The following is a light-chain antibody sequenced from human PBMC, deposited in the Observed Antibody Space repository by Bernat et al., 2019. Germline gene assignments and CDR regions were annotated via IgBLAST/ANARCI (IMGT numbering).Light chain of an antibody. Sequence: DIQITQSPSSLSASVGDRVTITCRASQSISSYLHWYQQKPGEAPTLLIFPASSLESGVPSRFSGSGFGTVFTLSISSLQPEDSATYFCQQSYGFPRTFGQGTKVEI. V-gene: IGKV1-39*01. J-gene: IGKJ1*01. CDR2: PAS. CDR3: QQSYGFPRT. CDR1: QSISSY.